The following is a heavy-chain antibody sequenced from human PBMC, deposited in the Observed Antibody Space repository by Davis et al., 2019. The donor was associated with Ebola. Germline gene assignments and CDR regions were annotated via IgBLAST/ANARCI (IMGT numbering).Heavy chain of an antibody. CDR3: AASAGTVGKFDY. D-gene: IGHD1-14*01. CDR2: INPSGGST. V-gene: IGHV1-46*01. J-gene: IGHJ4*02. CDR1: GYTFTSYY. Sequence: AASVKVSCKASGYTFTSYYMHWVRQAPGQGLEWMGIINPSGGSTSYAQKFQGRVTMTRDMSTSTSYLDLSNLRSEDTAVYYCAASAGTVGKFDYWGQGTLVTVSS.